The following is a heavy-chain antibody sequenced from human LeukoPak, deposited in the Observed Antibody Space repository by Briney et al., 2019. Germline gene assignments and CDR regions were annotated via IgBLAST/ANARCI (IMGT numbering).Heavy chain of an antibody. CDR3: ARNNGMDV. CDR1: GFALSSHW. V-gene: IGHV3-7*03. J-gene: IGHJ6*02. Sequence: GGSLRLSCAASGFALSSHWMTWVRQVPGRGPEWVANVNRDGSETYYLDSVKGRFTISKDNAKNSLYLQMNSLRAEDTALYHCARNNGMDVWGQGTTVIISS. CDR2: VNRDGSET.